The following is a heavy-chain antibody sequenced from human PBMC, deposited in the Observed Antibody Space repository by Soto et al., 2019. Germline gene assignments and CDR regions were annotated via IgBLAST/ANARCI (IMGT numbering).Heavy chain of an antibody. CDR1: GYTFTSYG. V-gene: IGHV1-18*01. Sequence: ASVKVSCKASGYTFTSYGISWVRQAPGQGLEWMGWISAYNGNTNYAQKLQGRATMTTDTSTSTAYMELRSLRSDDTAVYYCARRRQQLVFYYYYGMDVWGQGTTVTVSS. J-gene: IGHJ6*02. CDR2: ISAYNGNT. D-gene: IGHD6-6*01. CDR3: ARRRQQLVFYYYYGMDV.